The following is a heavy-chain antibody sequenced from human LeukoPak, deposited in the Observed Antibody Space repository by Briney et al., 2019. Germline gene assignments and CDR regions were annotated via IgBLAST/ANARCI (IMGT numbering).Heavy chain of an antibody. Sequence: ASETLSLTCTVSGGSISSYYRSWIRQPPGKGLVWIGYIYYSGSTNYNPSLKSRVTISVDTSKNQFSLKLSSVTAADTAVYYCARGGLFLSAAGNFDYWGQGTLVTVSS. D-gene: IGHD6-13*01. CDR2: IYYSGST. J-gene: IGHJ4*02. V-gene: IGHV4-59*01. CDR3: ARGGLFLSAAGNFDY. CDR1: GGSISSYY.